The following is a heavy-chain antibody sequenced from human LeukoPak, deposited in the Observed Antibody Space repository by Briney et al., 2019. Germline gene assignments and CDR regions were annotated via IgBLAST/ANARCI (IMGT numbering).Heavy chain of an antibody. Sequence: SETLSLTCTVSGDSISGQTYSWGWVRQPPGKGLEWIGYLYYTENTYYNPSLKSRATISVDTSKVQFSLRLSSVTAADTGVYYCAGNCSSTSCDSRNWFDPWGQGTLVTVSS. CDR3: AGNCSSTSCDSRNWFDP. CDR2: LYYTENT. D-gene: IGHD2-2*02. J-gene: IGHJ5*02. V-gene: IGHV4-39*01. CDR1: GDSISGQTYS.